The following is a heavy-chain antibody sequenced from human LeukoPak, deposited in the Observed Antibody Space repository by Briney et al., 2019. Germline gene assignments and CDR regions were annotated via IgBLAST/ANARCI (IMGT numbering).Heavy chain of an antibody. CDR3: ARETLLDY. V-gene: IGHV3-48*01. Sequence: PGGSLRLSCAASGFTFSSYSMNWVRQAPGKGLEWVPYISSGSSTISYADSVKGRFTISRDNAKNSLYLQMHSLRAEDTAVYYCARETLLDYWGQGTLVTVSS. CDR1: GFTFSSYS. CDR2: ISSGSSTI. J-gene: IGHJ4*02.